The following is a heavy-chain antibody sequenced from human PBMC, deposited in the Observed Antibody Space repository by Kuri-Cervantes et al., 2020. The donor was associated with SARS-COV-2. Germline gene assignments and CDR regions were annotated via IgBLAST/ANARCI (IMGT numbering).Heavy chain of an antibody. CDR2: ISSSGSTI. CDR3: ARGYSYGYAVLDAFDI. Sequence: GGSLRLSCAASGFTFSSYEMNWVRQAPGKGLEWVSYISSSGSTIYYADSVKGRFTISRDNATNSLYLQMNSLRAEDTAVYYCARGYSYGYAVLDAFDIWGQGTMVTVSS. CDR1: GFTFSSYE. D-gene: IGHD5-18*01. J-gene: IGHJ3*02. V-gene: IGHV3-48*03.